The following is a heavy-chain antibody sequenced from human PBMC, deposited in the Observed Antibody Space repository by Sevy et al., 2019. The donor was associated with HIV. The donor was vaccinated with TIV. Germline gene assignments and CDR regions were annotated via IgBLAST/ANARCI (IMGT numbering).Heavy chain of an antibody. D-gene: IGHD5-12*01. Sequence: GGSLRLSCIESGFTLSNYDIHWVRQAAGKGLEWVAFIQYDGSFQYYVDSVKGRFTISRDNSKNTLYLQMNSLRPEATAIYYCAKRGSKSGYALGYWGQGTLVTVSS. V-gene: IGHV3-30*02. CDR2: IQYDGSFQ. CDR3: AKRGSKSGYALGY. CDR1: GFTLSNYD. J-gene: IGHJ4*02.